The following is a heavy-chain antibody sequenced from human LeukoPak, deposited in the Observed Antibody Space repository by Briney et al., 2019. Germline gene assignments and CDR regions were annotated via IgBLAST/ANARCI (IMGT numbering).Heavy chain of an antibody. V-gene: IGHV3-11*01. CDR3: ASGYSYALQDPFHY. Sequence: GGSLRLSCAASGFTFSDYYMSWIRQAPGKGLEWISYINSGGSSIYYADSVKGRFTISRDNAKNSLYLQMNSLRAEDTAVYYCASGYSYALQDPFHYWGQGTLVTVSS. CDR1: GFTFSDYY. CDR2: INSGGSSI. D-gene: IGHD5-18*01. J-gene: IGHJ4*02.